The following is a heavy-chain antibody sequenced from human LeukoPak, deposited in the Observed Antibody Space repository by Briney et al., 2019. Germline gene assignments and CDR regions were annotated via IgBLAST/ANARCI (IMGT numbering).Heavy chain of an antibody. J-gene: IGHJ3*02. D-gene: IGHD3-16*01. CDR3: ARGDDDDAFDI. CDR1: GYTFTSYA. V-gene: IGHV7-4-1*02. CDR2: INTNTGNP. Sequence: APVKVPCKASGYTFTSYAMNWVRQAPGQGLEWMGWINTNTGNPTYAQGFTGRFVFSLDTSVSTAYLQISSLKAEDTAVYYCARGDDDDAFDIWGQGTMVTVSS.